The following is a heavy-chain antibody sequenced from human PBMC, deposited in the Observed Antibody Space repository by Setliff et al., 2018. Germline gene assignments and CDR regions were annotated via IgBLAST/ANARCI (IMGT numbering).Heavy chain of an antibody. V-gene: IGHV1-69*06. Sequence: SVKVSCKASGGTFSSYAISWVRQAPGQGLEWMGRIIPIFGTANYAQKFQGRVTTTADKSTSTAYMELSSLRSEDTAVYYCARGRHPPWSGYPYYYMDVWGKGTTVTVSS. CDR1: GGTFSSYA. J-gene: IGHJ6*03. D-gene: IGHD3-3*01. CDR2: IIPIFGTA. CDR3: ARGRHPPWSGYPYYYMDV.